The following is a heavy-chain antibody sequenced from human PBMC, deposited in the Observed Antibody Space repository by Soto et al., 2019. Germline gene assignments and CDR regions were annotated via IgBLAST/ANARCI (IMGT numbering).Heavy chain of an antibody. CDR2: ISYDGSNK. D-gene: IGHD6-19*01. V-gene: IGHV3-30-3*01. Sequence: QVQLVESGGGVVQPGRSLRLSCAASGFTFSSYAMHWFRQAPGKGLEWVAVISYDGSNKYYADSVKGRFTISRDNSKNTLYLQMNSLRAEDTAVYYCARVSGWSSGWPSDWGQGTLVTVSS. J-gene: IGHJ4*02. CDR3: ARVSGWSSGWPSD. CDR1: GFTFSSYA.